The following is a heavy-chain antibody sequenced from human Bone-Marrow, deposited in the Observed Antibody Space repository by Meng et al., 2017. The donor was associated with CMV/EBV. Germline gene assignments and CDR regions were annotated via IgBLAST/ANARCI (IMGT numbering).Heavy chain of an antibody. D-gene: IGHD2-21*01. CDR1: GYTFTSYY. J-gene: IGHJ5*02. Sequence: ASVKVSCKASGYTFTSYYMHWVRQAPGQGLEWMGIINPSGGSTSYAQKFQGRVTITTDESTSTAYMELSSLRSEDTAVYYCAGEKVINWFDPWGQGTLVTVSS. V-gene: IGHV1-46*01. CDR2: INPSGGST. CDR3: AGEKVINWFDP.